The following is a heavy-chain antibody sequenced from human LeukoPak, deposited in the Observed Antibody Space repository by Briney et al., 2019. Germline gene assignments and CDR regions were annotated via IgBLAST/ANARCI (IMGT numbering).Heavy chain of an antibody. Sequence: SETLSLTCTVSGGSISSHYWSWIRQPPGKGLEWIGYIYYSGSTNYNPSLKSRVTISVDTSKNQFSLKLSSVTAADTAVYYCASGQLWVYRFDYWGQGTLVTVSS. CDR3: ASGQLWVYRFDY. CDR2: IYYSGST. V-gene: IGHV4-59*08. D-gene: IGHD5-18*01. J-gene: IGHJ4*02. CDR1: GGSISSHY.